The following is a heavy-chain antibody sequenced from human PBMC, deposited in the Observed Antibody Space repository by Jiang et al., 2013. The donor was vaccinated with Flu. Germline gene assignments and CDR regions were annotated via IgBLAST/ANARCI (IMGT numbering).Heavy chain of an antibody. CDR3: ARHSPPYCSGSSCYTVPKYP. Sequence: GAEVKKPGESLRISCKGSGYSLTSYWITWVRQMPGKGLEWMGRIDPSDSYTKYSPPFEGHVTISFDKSINTAYLQWSSLKASDTAMYYCARHSPPYCSGSSCYTVPKYPWGQGTLVTVSS. V-gene: IGHV5-10-1*01. CDR1: GYSLTSYW. J-gene: IGHJ1*01. D-gene: IGHD2-2*02. CDR2: IDPSDSYT.